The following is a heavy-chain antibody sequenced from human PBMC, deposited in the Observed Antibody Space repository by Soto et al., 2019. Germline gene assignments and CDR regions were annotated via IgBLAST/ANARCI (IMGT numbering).Heavy chain of an antibody. J-gene: IGHJ6*02. V-gene: IGHV3-30*18. CDR1: EFTFSSYG. D-gene: IGHD6-19*01. Sequence: GGSLRLSCAASEFTFSSYGMHWVRQAPGKGLEWVAFISYDGNNKFYADSVKGRFTISRDNSKNTLYLQMNSLRAEDTAVYYCAKVEYSRGWADLRYYDMDVWGQGTTVTVSS. CDR3: AKVEYSRGWADLRYYDMDV. CDR2: ISYDGNNK.